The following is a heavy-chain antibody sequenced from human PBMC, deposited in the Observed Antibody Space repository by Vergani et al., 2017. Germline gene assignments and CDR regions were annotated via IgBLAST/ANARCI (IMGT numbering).Heavy chain of an antibody. CDR1: GFTLTNYA. J-gene: IGHJ4*02. CDR3: AKDNQVLSEGRFVY. CDR2: IHARGGDT. D-gene: IGHD3-16*02. V-gene: IGHV3-23*01. Sequence: VQLLESGGAFVQPGGTLRLSCAASGFTLTNYAMGWVRQAPGKGLEWVSSIHARGGDTYYAHSVRGRFTISRDISKNTLFLEMSSLRAEDSALYYCAKDNQVLSEGRFVYWGQGTKVTVSS.